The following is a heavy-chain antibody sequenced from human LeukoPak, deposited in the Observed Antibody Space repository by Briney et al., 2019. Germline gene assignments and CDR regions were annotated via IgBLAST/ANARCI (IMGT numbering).Heavy chain of an antibody. D-gene: IGHD2-21*01. Sequence: SESLSLTCTVSGVSMSAYQWSWVRQSPEKGLEWIGCINTKGETSYNPSLKSRVTTSVDTSKSQFSLRLTSVTAADTAVYYCATSNDAKIAPFDHWGQGAPVTVSS. CDR1: GVSMSAYQ. V-gene: IGHV4-4*09. J-gene: IGHJ4*02. CDR2: INTKGET. CDR3: ATSNDAKIAPFDH.